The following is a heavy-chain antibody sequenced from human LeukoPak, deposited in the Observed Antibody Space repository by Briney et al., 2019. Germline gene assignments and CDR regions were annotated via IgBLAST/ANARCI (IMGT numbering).Heavy chain of an antibody. J-gene: IGHJ5*02. V-gene: IGHV3-73*01. CDR1: GFNFSGSV. CDR3: VRHESGSELGP. D-gene: IGHD3-22*01. CDR2: IRTKSKTYAT. Sequence: GGSLRLSCAASGFNFSGSVMHWVRQTSGKGLEWVGRIRTKSKTYATAYAASVTGRFTISRDDSKNSAFLQMNSLRIGDTAVYYCVRHESGSELGPWGQGILVTVSS.